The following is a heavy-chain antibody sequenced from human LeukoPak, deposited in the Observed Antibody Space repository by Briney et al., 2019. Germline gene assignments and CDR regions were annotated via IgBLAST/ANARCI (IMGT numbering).Heavy chain of an antibody. Sequence: GGSLRLSCAASGFTFDDYGMSWVRQAPGKGLEWVSGINWNGGSAGYADSVKGRFTISRDNAKNSLYLQMNSLRAEDTALYYCLRARGDSSGYYYSSLDYWGQGTLVTVSS. CDR1: GFTFDDYG. CDR3: LRARGDSSGYYYSSLDY. D-gene: IGHD3-22*01. CDR2: INWNGGSA. J-gene: IGHJ4*02. V-gene: IGHV3-20*04.